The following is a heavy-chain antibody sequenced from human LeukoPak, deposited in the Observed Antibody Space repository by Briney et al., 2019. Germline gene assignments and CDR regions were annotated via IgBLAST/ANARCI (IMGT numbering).Heavy chain of an antibody. CDR1: GFTFSDHY. J-gene: IGHJ5*02. V-gene: IGHV3-11*04. Sequence: GGSLRLSCVTSGFTFSDHYMSWIRQAPGKGLEWVSYISSSGSPIYYADSVKGRFTISRDDAENSLFLHMNSLRAEDTAVFYCARGRGISGRGWFDPWGQGTLVTVSS. CDR2: ISSSGSPI. CDR3: ARGRGISGRGWFDP. D-gene: IGHD1-20*01.